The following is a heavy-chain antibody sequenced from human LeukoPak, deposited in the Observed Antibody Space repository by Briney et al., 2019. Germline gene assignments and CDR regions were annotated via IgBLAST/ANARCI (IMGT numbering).Heavy chain of an antibody. CDR2: ISGSGGST. D-gene: IGHD3-10*01. Sequence: GGSLRLSCAASGFTFSSYAMSWVRQAPGKGLEWVSAISGSGGSTYYADSVKGRFTISRDNPKNTLYLQMNSLRAEDTAVYYCAKDFGPYGSGSYWDHWGQGTLVTVSS. V-gene: IGHV3-23*01. CDR3: AKDFGPYGSGSYWDH. J-gene: IGHJ4*02. CDR1: GFTFSSYA.